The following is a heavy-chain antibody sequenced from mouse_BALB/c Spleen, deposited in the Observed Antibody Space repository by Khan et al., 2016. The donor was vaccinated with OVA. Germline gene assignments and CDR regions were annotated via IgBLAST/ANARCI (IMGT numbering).Heavy chain of an antibody. D-gene: IGHD2-10*01. V-gene: IGHV2-6-1*01. CDR3: ARQPYYHYNIMDY. CDR1: GFSLTNYG. J-gene: IGHJ4*01. CDR2: LWRVGTT. Sequence: QVQLKESGPGLVAPSQSLSITCTISGFSLTNYGVHWIRQPPERGRGGLLLLWRVGTTTYNSALKSRLTITKDNSKSQVFLQMNSLQTDNTAIYFCARQPYYHYNIMDYWGQGTSVTVSS.